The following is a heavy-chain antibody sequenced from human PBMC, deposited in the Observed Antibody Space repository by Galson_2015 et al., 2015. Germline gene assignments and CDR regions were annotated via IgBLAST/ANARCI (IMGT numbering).Heavy chain of an antibody. CDR1: GFTFSSYS. J-gene: IGHJ4*02. D-gene: IGHD3-22*01. CDR3: VKDGGAYDTSGYPPYY. Sequence: SLRLSCAASGFTFSSYSMNWVRLAPGRGLEWISYISDTSTSIYYADSVKGRFTISRDNSKYTLYLQMSSLRAEDTAVYYCVKDGGAYDTSGYPPYYWGQGTLVTVSS. V-gene: IGHV3-48*01. CDR2: ISDTSTSI.